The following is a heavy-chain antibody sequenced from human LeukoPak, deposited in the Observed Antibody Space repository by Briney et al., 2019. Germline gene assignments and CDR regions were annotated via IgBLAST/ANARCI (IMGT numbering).Heavy chain of an antibody. D-gene: IGHD3-10*01. CDR2: IYSGGST. CDR1: GFTFSSYW. V-gene: IGHV3-53*04. J-gene: IGHJ3*02. Sequence: GGSLRLSCAASGFTFSSYWMSWVRQAPGKGLEWVSVIYSGGSTYYADSVKGRFTISRHNSKNTLYLQMNSLRAEDTAVYYCALSGSYYNFAPPVAFDIWGQGTMVTVSS. CDR3: ALSGSYYNFAPPVAFDI.